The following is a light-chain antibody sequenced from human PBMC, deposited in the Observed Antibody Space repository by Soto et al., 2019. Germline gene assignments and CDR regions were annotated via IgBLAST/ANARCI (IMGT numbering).Light chain of an antibody. Sequence: DIQMTQSPSSLSASVGDRVTITCRASQNINNYLSWYQQKPGKPPKLLIYTASSLQSGVPSRFSGSGSGTEFTLTISSLQPEDFATYSCQQYYISWSFGQGTKVDIK. CDR1: QNINNY. CDR2: TAS. J-gene: IGKJ1*01. V-gene: IGKV1-39*01. CDR3: QQYYISWS.